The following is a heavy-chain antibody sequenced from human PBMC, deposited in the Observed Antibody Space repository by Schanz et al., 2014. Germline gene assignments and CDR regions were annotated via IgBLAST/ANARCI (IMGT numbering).Heavy chain of an antibody. CDR2: IWYDGSNK. V-gene: IGHV3-33*01. D-gene: IGHD3-10*01. Sequence: QVQLVESGGGVVQPGRSLRLSCAASGFTFSSYGMHWVRQAPGKGLEWVAIIWYDGSNKYYADSVKGRFTISRDNSKNTLFLQMSSLRAEDTAVYYCARAPRGRFGELYYGMDVWGHGTTVTVSS. CDR1: GFTFSSYG. CDR3: ARAPRGRFGELYYGMDV. J-gene: IGHJ6*02.